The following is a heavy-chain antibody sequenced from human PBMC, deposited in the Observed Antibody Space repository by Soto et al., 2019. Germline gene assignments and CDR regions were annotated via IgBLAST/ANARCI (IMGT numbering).Heavy chain of an antibody. CDR3: AKGDLDTSMAMAFDY. CDR1: GFTFRNYG. CDR2: ISYDGSNT. J-gene: IGHJ4*02. Sequence: QVQLVESGGGVVQPGRSLRLSCAASGFTFRNYGLHWVRQAQGKGLEWVAVISYDGSNTYYTDSVKGRFTISRDNFQNTLYLQMDSLRTDDTAVYYCAKGDLDTSMAMAFDYWGQGTLVPVSS. V-gene: IGHV3-30*18. D-gene: IGHD5-18*01.